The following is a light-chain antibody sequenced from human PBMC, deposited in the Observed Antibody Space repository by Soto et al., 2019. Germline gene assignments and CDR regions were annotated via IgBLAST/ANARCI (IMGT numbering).Light chain of an antibody. CDR3: QKYNDWPLT. CDR2: GAS. V-gene: IGKV3-15*01. CDR1: QSLSSN. J-gene: IGKJ1*01. Sequence: VMTQSPATLSVSPGETATLSCRASQSLSSNLGWYQQKPGQAPRLLIFGASTRATGIPARFSGSGSGTEFSLTISSLQSEDFAVYFCQKYNDWPLTFGQGTKVEIK.